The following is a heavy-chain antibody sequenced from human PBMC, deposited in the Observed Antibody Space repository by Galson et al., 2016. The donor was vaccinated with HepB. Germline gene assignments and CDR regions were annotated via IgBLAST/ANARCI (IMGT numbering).Heavy chain of an antibody. Sequence: SETLSLTCTVSGGSISGYYWSWIRQPPGKGLEWIGYIYYSGSTNYNPSLKSRVTISLDTSKNQFSLKLTSVTAADTAVYYCARTTQYYFDYWGQGTLVTVSS. V-gene: IGHV4-59*01. D-gene: IGHD1-1*01. J-gene: IGHJ4*02. CDR1: GGSISGYY. CDR2: IYYSGST. CDR3: ARTTQYYFDY.